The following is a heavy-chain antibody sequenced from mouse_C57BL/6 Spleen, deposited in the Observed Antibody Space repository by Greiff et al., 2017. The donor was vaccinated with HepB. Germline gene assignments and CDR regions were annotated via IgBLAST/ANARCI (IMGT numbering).Heavy chain of an antibody. CDR1: GYAFSSSW. Sequence: QVQLQQSGPELVKPGASVKISCKASGYAFSSSWMNWVKQRPGKGLEWIGRIYPGDGDTNYNGKFKGKATLTADKSSSTAYMQLSSLTSEDSAVYFCARSKRTSRYFDVWGTGTTVTVSS. CDR3: ARSKRTSRYFDV. J-gene: IGHJ1*03. V-gene: IGHV1-82*01. CDR2: IYPGDGDT.